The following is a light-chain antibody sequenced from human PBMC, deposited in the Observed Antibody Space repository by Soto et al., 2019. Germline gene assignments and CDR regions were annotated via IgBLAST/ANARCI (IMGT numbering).Light chain of an antibody. Sequence: QSALTQPPSASGSPGQSVTISCTGTSSDVGGYNYVSWYQQHPGKAPKLMIYEVSNRPSGVSNRFSGSKSSNTASLTISGLQAEDEADYYCSSYTSSSTVVFGGGTKVTVL. J-gene: IGLJ2*01. CDR3: SSYTSSSTVV. CDR1: SSDVGGYNY. CDR2: EVS. V-gene: IGLV2-14*01.